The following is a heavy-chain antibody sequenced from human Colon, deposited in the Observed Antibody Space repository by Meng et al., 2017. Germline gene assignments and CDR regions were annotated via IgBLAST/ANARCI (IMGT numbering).Heavy chain of an antibody. CDR3: ARDSGYDKNWFDP. CDR1: GGSVISNSYY. D-gene: IGHD5-12*01. J-gene: IGHJ5*02. V-gene: IGHV4-61*01. CDR2: IYYSGST. Sequence: VQLQESGPGLVRPSETLPLTCTVSGGSVISNSYYWSWIRQPPGKGLEWIGFIYYSGSTNYNPSLKSRVTISVDTSKNQFSLKVSSVTAADTAVYYCARDSGYDKNWFDPWGQGTLVTVSS.